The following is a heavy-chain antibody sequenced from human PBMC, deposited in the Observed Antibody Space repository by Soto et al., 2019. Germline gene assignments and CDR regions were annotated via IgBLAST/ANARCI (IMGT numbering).Heavy chain of an antibody. CDR1: GGTFSTYA. Sequence: QVQPVQSGAEVKQSGASVKVSCKASGGTFSTYAISWVRQAPGQGLEWMGGIIPIFGTANHAQKFQGRVTITADESTSTAYMYLSSLRSEDTAVYYCARGWGYDSSDYYYAYWGQGTLVTVSS. CDR2: IIPIFGTA. J-gene: IGHJ4*02. CDR3: ARGWGYDSSDYYYAY. V-gene: IGHV1-69*01. D-gene: IGHD3-22*01.